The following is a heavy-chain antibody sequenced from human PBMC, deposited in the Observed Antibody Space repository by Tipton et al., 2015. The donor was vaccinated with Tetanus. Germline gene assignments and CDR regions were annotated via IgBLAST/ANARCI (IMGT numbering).Heavy chain of an antibody. CDR3: ARRLQTGGDF. Sequence: QLVQSGPEVKKPGESLKISCKGSGYTFTTYWIGWVRQMPGKGLEWVAIIYPGDSGTRYSPSFQGQVTISADRSISTAYLQWSSLKASDTAMYYCARRLQTGGDFWGQGTLVTVSS. CDR2: IYPGDSGT. D-gene: IGHD1-14*01. CDR1: GYTFTTYW. V-gene: IGHV5-51*03. J-gene: IGHJ4*02.